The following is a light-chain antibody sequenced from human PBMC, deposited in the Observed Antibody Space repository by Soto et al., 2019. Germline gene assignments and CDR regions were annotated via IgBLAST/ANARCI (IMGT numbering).Light chain of an antibody. CDR3: QQYNNWPWA. J-gene: IGKJ1*01. CDR2: GAA. CDR1: QSVSSN. V-gene: IGKV3D-15*01. Sequence: EIVMTQSPSTLSVSTGERATLSCRASQSVSSNLAWYQQKPGQAPRLLIYGAATRATGIPSRFSGSGSGTEFTLTISSLQSEDCAVYYCQQYNNWPWAFGQGTKVEIK.